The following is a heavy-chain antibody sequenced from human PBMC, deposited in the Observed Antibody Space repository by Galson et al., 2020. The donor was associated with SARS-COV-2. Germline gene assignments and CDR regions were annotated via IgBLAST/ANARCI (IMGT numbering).Heavy chain of an antibody. CDR3: VRDEGYGAGLRGPDV. CDR2: MYSSGST. J-gene: IGHJ6*02. V-gene: IGHV4-39*07. D-gene: IGHD3-16*01. Sequence: ASETLSLTCTVSGGSFPSSGYYWGWNRLAPGRGLEWIGSMYSSGSTYYNPFLKSRVTISADTSKMQLFLKVSSVTAADTAVYYCVRDEGYGAGLRGPDVWGQGTTVTVSS. CDR1: GGSFPSSGYY.